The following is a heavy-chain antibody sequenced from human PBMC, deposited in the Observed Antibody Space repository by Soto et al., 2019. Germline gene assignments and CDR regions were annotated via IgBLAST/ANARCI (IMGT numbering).Heavy chain of an antibody. CDR2: IWYDGSNK. CDR3: ARWTKRLRGGPTYYFDY. J-gene: IGHJ4*02. V-gene: IGHV3-33*01. D-gene: IGHD3-16*01. Sequence: AGGSLRLSCAASGFTFSSYGMHWVRQAPGKGLEWVAVIWYDGSNKYYADSVKGRFTISRDNSKNTLYLQMNSLRAEDTAVYYCARWTKRLRGGPTYYFDYWGQGTLVTVSS. CDR1: GFTFSSYG.